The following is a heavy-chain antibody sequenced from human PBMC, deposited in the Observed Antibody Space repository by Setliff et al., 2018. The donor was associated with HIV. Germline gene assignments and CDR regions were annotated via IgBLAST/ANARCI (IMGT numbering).Heavy chain of an antibody. CDR3: ARDHDYGDLSRNWFYMDV. CDR1: GYTFSNYG. J-gene: IGHJ6*03. V-gene: IGHV7-4-1*02. D-gene: IGHD4-17*01. CDR2: INTNTGNP. Sequence: ASVKVSCKASGYTFSNYGMNWVRQAPGQGLEWMGWINTNTGNPTYAQDFTGRFVFSLDTSVSTAYLQISSLKAEDTAVYYRARDHDYGDLSRNWFYMDVWGKGTTVTV.